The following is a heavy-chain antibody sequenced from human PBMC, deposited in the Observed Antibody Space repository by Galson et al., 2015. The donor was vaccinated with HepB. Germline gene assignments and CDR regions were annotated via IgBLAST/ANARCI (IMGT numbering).Heavy chain of an antibody. CDR3: ARRISLVRGIITKPDYYYGMDV. J-gene: IGHJ6*02. V-gene: IGHV3-7*03. CDR1: EFTFSSYW. CDR2: INPDGSEK. Sequence: SLRLSCAASEFTFSSYWMNWVRQAPGKGLEWVANINPDGSEKSYVASLKGRFTISRDNAKNSLYLQMDSLRAEDTAVYYCARRISLVRGIITKPDYYYGMDVWGQGTTVTVAS. D-gene: IGHD3-10*01.